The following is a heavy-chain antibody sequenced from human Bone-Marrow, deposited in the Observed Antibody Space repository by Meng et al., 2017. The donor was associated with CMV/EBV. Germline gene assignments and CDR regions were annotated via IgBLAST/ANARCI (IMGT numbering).Heavy chain of an antibody. V-gene: IGHV4-59*12. J-gene: IGHJ6*02. CDR3: ARETRTDYDFWSGYDYYYGMDV. Sequence: ESLKISCTVSSGSISNYYWNWIRQPPGKGLEWIGYVYNSEYTNYNPSLKSRVTISADTSKNQFSLKLSPVTAADTAVYYCARETRTDYDFWSGYDYYYGMDVWGQGTTVTVSS. CDR2: VYNSEYT. CDR1: SGSISNYY. D-gene: IGHD3-3*01.